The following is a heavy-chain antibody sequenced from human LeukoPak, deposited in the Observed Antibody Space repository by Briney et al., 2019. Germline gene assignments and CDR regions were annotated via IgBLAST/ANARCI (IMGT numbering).Heavy chain of an antibody. D-gene: IGHD3-10*01. Sequence: ASVKVSCKASGYTFTSYYMHWVRQAPGQGLEWMGITNPSGGSTSYAQKFQGRVTMTRDTSTSTVYMELSSLRSEDTAVYYCARDIEVAGSGSSPSGYWGQGTLVTVSS. CDR3: ARDIEVAGSGSSPSGY. CDR2: TNPSGGST. CDR1: GYTFTSYY. J-gene: IGHJ4*02. V-gene: IGHV1-46*01.